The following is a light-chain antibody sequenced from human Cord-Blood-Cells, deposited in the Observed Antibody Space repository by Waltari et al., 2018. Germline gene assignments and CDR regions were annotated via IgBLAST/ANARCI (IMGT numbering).Light chain of an antibody. V-gene: IGLV3-21*04. CDR1: NIGSKS. CDR3: QVWDSSSDHVV. Sequence: SYVLTQPPSVSVAPGKTARITCGGNNIGSKSVHWYQQKPGQAPGLVISYDSDRPTGIPERFSGSNSGNTATLTISRVEAGDEADYYCQVWDSSSDHVVFGGGTKLTVL. CDR2: YDS. J-gene: IGLJ2*01.